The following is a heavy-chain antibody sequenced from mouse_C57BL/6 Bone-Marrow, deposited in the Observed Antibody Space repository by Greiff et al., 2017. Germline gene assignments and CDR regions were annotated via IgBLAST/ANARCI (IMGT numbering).Heavy chain of an antibody. D-gene: IGHD1-1*02. J-gene: IGHJ4*01. CDR3: ARFGTGDYYAMDY. CDR2: IYPGGGYT. Sequence: QVQLQQSGAELVRPGTSVKMSCKASGYTFTNYWIGWAKQRPGHGLEWIGDIYPGGGYTNYNEKFKGKATLTADKSSSTAYMQFSSLTSEDSAIYYCARFGTGDYYAMDYWGQGTSVTVSS. V-gene: IGHV1-63*01. CDR1: GYTFTNYW.